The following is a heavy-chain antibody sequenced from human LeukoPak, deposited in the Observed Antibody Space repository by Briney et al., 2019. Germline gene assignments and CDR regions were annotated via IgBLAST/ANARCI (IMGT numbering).Heavy chain of an antibody. V-gene: IGHV3-30*02. J-gene: IGHJ4*02. CDR1: GFTFSSYG. Sequence: GRSLRLSCAASGFTFSSYGMHWVRQAPGKGLEWVAFIRYDGSNKYYADSVKGRFTISRDNSKNTLYLQMNSLRAEGTAVYYCARGYDSSGYRDYFDYWGQGTLVTVSS. D-gene: IGHD3-22*01. CDR2: IRYDGSNK. CDR3: ARGYDSSGYRDYFDY.